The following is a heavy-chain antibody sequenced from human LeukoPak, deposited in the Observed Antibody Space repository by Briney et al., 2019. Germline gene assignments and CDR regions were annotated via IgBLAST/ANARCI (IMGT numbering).Heavy chain of an antibody. V-gene: IGHV3-30*18. CDR1: GFTFSSYG. J-gene: IGHJ6*02. D-gene: IGHD2-2*01. Sequence: GGSLRLSWAASGFTFSSYGMHWVRQAPGKGLEWVAVISYDGSNKYYADSVKGRFTISRDNSKNTLYLQMSSLRAEDTAVYYCAKVYCSSTSCRHYYYYGMDVWGQGTTVTVSS. CDR3: AKVYCSSTSCRHYYYYGMDV. CDR2: ISYDGSNK.